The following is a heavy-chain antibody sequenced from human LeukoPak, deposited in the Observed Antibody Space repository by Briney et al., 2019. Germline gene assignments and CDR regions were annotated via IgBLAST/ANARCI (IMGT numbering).Heavy chain of an antibody. V-gene: IGHV1-2*02. D-gene: IGHD2-15*01. Sequence: ASVKVSCKASGYTFTSYDINWVRQATGQGLEWMGWINPNSGGTNYAQKFQGRVTMTRDTSISTAYMDLRRLKSDDTAVYLCARGPLEYCSGGSCYSGRNWFDPWGQGTLVTVSS. CDR2: INPNSGGT. CDR1: GYTFTSYD. CDR3: ARGPLEYCSGGSCYSGRNWFDP. J-gene: IGHJ5*02.